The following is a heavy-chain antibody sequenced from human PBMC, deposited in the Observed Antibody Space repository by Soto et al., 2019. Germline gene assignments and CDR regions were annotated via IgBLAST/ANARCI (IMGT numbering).Heavy chain of an antibody. CDR3: PREVVLRNWSFDN. Sequence: QVQLMESGGGVVQPGGSVRLSYETSGFTFTGYSMHWFRQAPGKGLEWVAVTSSDGGTKFYADSVKGRFTVSRDNSRKTLFLEMTGLSPEATGIYYFPREVVLRNWSFDNGGKGTRVTVPS. V-gene: IGHV3-30-3*01. CDR1: GFTFTGYS. CDR2: TSSDGGTK. D-gene: IGHD2-21*01. J-gene: IGHJ4*02.